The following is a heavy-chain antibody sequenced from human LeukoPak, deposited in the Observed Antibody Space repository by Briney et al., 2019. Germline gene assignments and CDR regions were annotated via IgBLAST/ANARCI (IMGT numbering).Heavy chain of an antibody. D-gene: IGHD6-13*01. CDR1: GFTVSNAW. CDR2: IKSKADGGTR. V-gene: IGHV3-15*01. J-gene: IGHJ4*02. CDR3: ARGAEGIAASDSNFDY. Sequence: GGSLRLSCVVSGFTVSNAWMSWVRQAPGKGLEWVGRIKSKADGGTRDYAAPVKGRFTISRDNAEKSLYLQMNSLRAEDTAVYYCARGAEGIAASDSNFDYWGQGRLVTVSS.